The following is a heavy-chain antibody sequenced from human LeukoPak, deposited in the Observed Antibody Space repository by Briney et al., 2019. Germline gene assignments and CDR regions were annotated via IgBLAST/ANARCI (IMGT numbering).Heavy chain of an antibody. V-gene: IGHV3-11*01. CDR1: GFTFSDYY. CDR3: AREDILTGYYISYYYYYMDV. Sequence: GGSLRLSCAASGFTFSDYYMSWIRQAPGKGLEWVSYISSSGSTIYYADSVKGRFTISRDNAKNSLYLQMNSLRAEDTAVYYCAREDILTGYYISYYYYYMDVWGKGTTVTISS. CDR2: ISSSGSTI. J-gene: IGHJ6*03. D-gene: IGHD3-9*01.